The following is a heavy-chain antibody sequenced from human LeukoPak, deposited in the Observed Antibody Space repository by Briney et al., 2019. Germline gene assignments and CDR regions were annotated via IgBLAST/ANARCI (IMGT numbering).Heavy chain of an antibody. CDR2: ISYDGSNK. J-gene: IGHJ4*02. V-gene: IGHV3-30-3*01. Sequence: GGSLRLSCAASGFTFSSYAMHWVRQAPGKGLEWVAVISYDGSNKYYADSVKGRFTISRDNSKNTLYLQMSSLRAEDTAVYYCARTYYYDSSGYFPFDYWGQGTLVTVSS. D-gene: IGHD3-22*01. CDR3: ARTYYYDSSGYFPFDY. CDR1: GFTFSSYA.